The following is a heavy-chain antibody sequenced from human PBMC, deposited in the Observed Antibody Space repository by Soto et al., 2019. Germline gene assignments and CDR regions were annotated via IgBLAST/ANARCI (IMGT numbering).Heavy chain of an antibody. V-gene: IGHV3-7*01. D-gene: IGHD3-3*01. J-gene: IGHJ4*02. CDR3: ARATKLRFLEWSRYDY. CDR2: IKQDGSEK. CDR1: GFTFSSYW. Sequence: GGSLRLSCAASGFTFSSYWMSWVRQAPGKGLEWVANIKQDGSEKYYVDSVKGRFTISRDNAKNSLYLQMNSLRAEDTAVYYCARATKLRFLEWSRYDYWGQGTLVTVSS.